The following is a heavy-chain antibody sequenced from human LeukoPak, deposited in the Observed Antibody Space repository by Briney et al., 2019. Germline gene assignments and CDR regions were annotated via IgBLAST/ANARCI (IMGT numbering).Heavy chain of an antibody. D-gene: IGHD3-10*01. Sequence: ASVKVSCKASGYTFTGYYMHWVRQAPGQGLEWMGWINPNSGGTEYAQKFQGRVTITRDMSISTAYMELSRLRSDDTAVYYCARGRSGELTWAFTLDSWGQGTLVTVSS. CDR1: GYTFTGYY. CDR3: ARGRSGELTWAFTLDS. J-gene: IGHJ4*02. CDR2: INPNSGGT. V-gene: IGHV1-2*02.